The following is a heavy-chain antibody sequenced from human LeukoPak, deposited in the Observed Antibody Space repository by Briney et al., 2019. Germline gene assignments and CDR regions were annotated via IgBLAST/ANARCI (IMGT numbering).Heavy chain of an antibody. CDR1: GYTFTSYA. CDR2: INAGNGNT. V-gene: IGHV1-3*01. D-gene: IGHD3-16*02. J-gene: IGHJ4*02. CDR3: ARPYDYVWGSYRYTLDY. Sequence: ASVKVSCKASGYTFTSYAMHWVRQAPGQRLEWMGWINAGNGNTKYSQKFQGRVTITRDTSASTAYTELSSLRSEDTAVYYCARPYDYVWGSYRYTLDYWGQGTPVTVSS.